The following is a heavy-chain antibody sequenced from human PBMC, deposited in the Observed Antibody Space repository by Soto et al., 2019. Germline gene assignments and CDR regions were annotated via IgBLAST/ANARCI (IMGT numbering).Heavy chain of an antibody. V-gene: IGHV3-23*01. CDR3: AKDQYCSSTSCYTALPDY. Sequence: RWYLSLSCAAHGFTFISYAISWFRQSAGKGLEWVSAISGSGGSTYYADSVKGRFTISRDNSKNTLYLQMNSLRAEDTAVYYCAKDQYCSSTSCYTALPDYWGQGTLVTVSS. CDR2: ISGSGGST. J-gene: IGHJ4*02. CDR1: GFTFISYA. D-gene: IGHD2-2*02.